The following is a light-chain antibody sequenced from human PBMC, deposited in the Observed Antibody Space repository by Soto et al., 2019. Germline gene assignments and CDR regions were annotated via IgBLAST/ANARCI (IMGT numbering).Light chain of an antibody. Sequence: EIVMTQSPATLSVSSGERATLSCRASQSVGSNLAWYQQKPGQAPRLLIYGASTRAAGFPARFSGSGSGTEFTLTISSLQSEDFAVYFCQQYNNWPPWTFGQGTKVEIK. CDR1: QSVGSN. CDR3: QQYNNWPPWT. J-gene: IGKJ1*01. CDR2: GAS. V-gene: IGKV3-15*01.